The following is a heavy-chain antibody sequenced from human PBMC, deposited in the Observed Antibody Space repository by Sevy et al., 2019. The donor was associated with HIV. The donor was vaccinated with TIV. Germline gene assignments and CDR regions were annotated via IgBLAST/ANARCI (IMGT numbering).Heavy chain of an antibody. J-gene: IGHJ4*02. D-gene: IGHD2-15*01. CDR2: IYAGGTA. Sequence: GGSLRLSCVVSGFAIRSNYMSWVRQAPGKGLEWVSHIYAGGTAYYADSVKGRFTFSRDDSKNTVSLQMRSLRVEDSAVYYCASEYCSRGSCFFDYWGQRIQVTVSS. CDR1: GFAIRSNY. V-gene: IGHV3-53*01. CDR3: ASEYCSRGSCFFDY.